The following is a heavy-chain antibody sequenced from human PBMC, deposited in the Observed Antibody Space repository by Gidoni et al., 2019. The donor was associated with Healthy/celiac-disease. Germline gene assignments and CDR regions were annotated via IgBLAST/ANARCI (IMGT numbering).Heavy chain of an antibody. CDR3: ARHKYYDFWSGPLPHYFDY. CDR1: GGSLSSSSYY. D-gene: IGHD3-3*01. CDR2: IHYSGST. Sequence: QLQLQESGPGLVKPSETLSLTCTVSGGSLSSSSYYWGWIRQPQGKGLEWIGSIHYSGSTYYNPSLKSRVTISVDTSKNQFSLKLSSVTAADTAVYYCARHKYYDFWSGPLPHYFDYWGQGTLVTVSS. J-gene: IGHJ4*02. V-gene: IGHV4-39*01.